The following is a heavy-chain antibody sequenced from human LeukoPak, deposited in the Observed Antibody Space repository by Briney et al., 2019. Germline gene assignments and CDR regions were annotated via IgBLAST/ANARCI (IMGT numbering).Heavy chain of an antibody. V-gene: IGHV4-34*01. CDR2: INHSEST. J-gene: IGHJ6*02. D-gene: IGHD2-2*01. CDR1: GFTFTSYG. Sequence: GSLRLSCAASGFTFTSYGMAWIRQPPGKGLEWIGEINHSESTNYNPSLKSRVTISVDTSKNQFSLKLSSVTAADTAVYYCARPRSPYCSSTSCYGMDVWGQGTTVTVSS. CDR3: ARPRSPYCSSTSCYGMDV.